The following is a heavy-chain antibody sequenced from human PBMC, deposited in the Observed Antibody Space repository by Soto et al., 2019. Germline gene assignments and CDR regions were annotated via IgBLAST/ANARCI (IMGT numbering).Heavy chain of an antibody. CDR3: ARETLTVSYYGMDV. V-gene: IGHV6-1*01. J-gene: IGHJ6*01. Sequence: PSQTLSLTCAISGDSVSINSAAWNWIRQSPSRGLEWLGRTYFNSKWYNDYAPSLKSRITINPDTSKNQFSLQLNSVTPEDTALYYCARETLTVSYYGMDVWGQGTTVTGSS. CDR1: GDSVSINSAA. CDR2: TYFNSKWYN.